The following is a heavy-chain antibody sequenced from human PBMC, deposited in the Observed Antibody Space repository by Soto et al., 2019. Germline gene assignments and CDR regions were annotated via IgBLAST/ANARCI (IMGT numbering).Heavy chain of an antibody. V-gene: IGHV3-23*01. CDR3: AKEDTSSGSLDY. D-gene: IGHD6-19*01. CDR1: GFPFGENA. J-gene: IGHJ4*02. CDR2: ISDSGATT. Sequence: LRLSCAASGFPFGENAMGWVRQAPGKGLEWVSGISDSGATTYYADSVRGRFTISRDNSKNTLYLQMKSLRAEDSASYYCAKEDTSSGSLDYWGQGALVTV.